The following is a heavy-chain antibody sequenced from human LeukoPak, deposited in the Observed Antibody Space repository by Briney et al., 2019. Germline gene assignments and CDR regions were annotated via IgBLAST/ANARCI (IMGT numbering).Heavy chain of an antibody. D-gene: IGHD6-13*01. V-gene: IGHV3-23*01. CDR1: GFTFSNYA. J-gene: IGHJ4*02. CDR3: ARQISATGTDY. CDR2: ISGGSGSV. Sequence: GGSLKLSCAASGFTFSNYAMAWVRQAPGKRLEWVSTISGGSGSVYYADSVKGRFTISRDNSKNTLYLQMNSLRAEDTALYYCARQISATGTDYWGQGTLVTVSS.